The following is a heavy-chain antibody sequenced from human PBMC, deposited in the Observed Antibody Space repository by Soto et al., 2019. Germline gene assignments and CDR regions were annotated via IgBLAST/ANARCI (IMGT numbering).Heavy chain of an antibody. CDR2: IIPILGIA. CDR1: GGTFSSYT. Sequence: QVQLVQSGAEVKKPGSSVKVSCKASGGTFSSYTISWVRQAPGQGLEWMGRIIPILGIANYAQKFQGRVTSTADKSTSTAYMERSSLRSEDTAVYYCARDHGDCSGGSCYYFQHWGQGTLVTVSS. CDR3: ARDHGDCSGGSCYYFQH. J-gene: IGHJ1*01. V-gene: IGHV1-69*08. D-gene: IGHD2-15*01.